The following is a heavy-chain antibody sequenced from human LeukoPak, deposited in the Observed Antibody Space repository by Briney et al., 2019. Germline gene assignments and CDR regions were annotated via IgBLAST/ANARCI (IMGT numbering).Heavy chain of an antibody. J-gene: IGHJ6*03. CDR1: GGSISSHY. CDR2: IYYSGST. Sequence: SETLSLTCTVSGGSISSHYWSWIRQPPGKGLEWIGYIYYSGSTNYNPSLKSRVTISVDTSKNQFSLKLSSVTAADTAVYYCARVYSSSWYPRGEVYYYYYMDVWGKGTTVTVSS. V-gene: IGHV4-59*11. CDR3: ARVYSSSWYPRGEVYYYYYMDV. D-gene: IGHD6-13*01.